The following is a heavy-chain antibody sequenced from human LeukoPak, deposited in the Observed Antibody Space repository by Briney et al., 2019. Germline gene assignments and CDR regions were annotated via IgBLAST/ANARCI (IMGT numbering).Heavy chain of an antibody. CDR2: ISSSSSYI. J-gene: IGHJ3*02. D-gene: IGHD3-22*01. CDR3: ARDSQHIKYYYDSSGYYSPSAFDI. CDR1: GFTFSSYS. V-gene: IGHV3-21*01. Sequence: GGSLRLSCAASGFTFSSYSMNWVRQAPGKGLEWVSSISSSSSYIYYADSVKGRFTISRDNAKNSLYLQMNSLRAEDTAVYYCARDSQHIKYYYDSSGYYSPSAFDIWGQGTMVTVSS.